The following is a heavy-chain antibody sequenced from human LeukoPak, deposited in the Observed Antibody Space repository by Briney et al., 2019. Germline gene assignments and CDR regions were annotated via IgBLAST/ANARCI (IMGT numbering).Heavy chain of an antibody. V-gene: IGHV4-38-2*01. CDR1: GYSISSDYY. J-gene: IGHJ6*03. CDR2: IYHSGNT. Sequence: SETLSFTCAVSGYSISSDYYWGWIRQPPGKGLVWIGSIYHSGNTYYNPSLKSRVTISVDTSKNQFSLKLSSVTAADTAVYYCARLPYCSSTRCYDYYYYMDVWGKGTTVTVSS. CDR3: ARLPYCSSTRCYDYYYYMDV. D-gene: IGHD2-2*01.